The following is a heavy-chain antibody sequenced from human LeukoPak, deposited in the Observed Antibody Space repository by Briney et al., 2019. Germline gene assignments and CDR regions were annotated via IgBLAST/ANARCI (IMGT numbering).Heavy chain of an antibody. V-gene: IGHV4-34*01. J-gene: IGHJ6*03. CDR2: INHSGST. D-gene: IGHD3-10*01. Sequence: KSSETLSLTCAVYGGSFSGYHWSWIRQPPGKGLEWIGEINHSGSTNYNPSLESRVTISVDTSKNQFSLKLSSVTAADTAVYYCARLARITMVRGVIFYYYYMDVWGKGTTVTISS. CDR3: ARLARITMVRGVIFYYYYMDV. CDR1: GGSFSGYH.